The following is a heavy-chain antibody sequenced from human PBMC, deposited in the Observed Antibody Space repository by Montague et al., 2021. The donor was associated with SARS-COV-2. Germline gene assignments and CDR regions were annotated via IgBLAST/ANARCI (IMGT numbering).Heavy chain of an antibody. V-gene: IGHV4-59*12. CDR3: ARDGYNAHQNYWYFDL. J-gene: IGHJ2*01. CDR1: GGSISTYY. D-gene: IGHD5-24*01. Sequence: SETLSLTCTVSGGSISTYYWSWIRQPPGKGLEWIGYIYYSGSTXXXPSXXXRVTISVDTSKNQFSLKLSSVTAADTAVYYCARDGYNAHQNYWYFDLWGRGTLVTVS. CDR2: IYYSGST.